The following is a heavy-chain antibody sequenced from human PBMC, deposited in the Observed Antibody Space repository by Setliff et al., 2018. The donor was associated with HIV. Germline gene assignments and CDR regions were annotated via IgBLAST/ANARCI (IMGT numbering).Heavy chain of an antibody. CDR1: GYTFTGYY. CDR3: ARVKVDWGFGNAFDI. J-gene: IGHJ3*02. CDR2: INPNSGGT. D-gene: IGHD7-27*01. V-gene: IGHV1-2*02. Sequence: ASVKVSCKASGYTFTGYYMHWVRQAPGQGLEWMGWINPNSGGTNYAQKFQGRVTMTRDTSISTAYMELNSLRAEDTAVYYCARVKVDWGFGNAFDIWGQGTMVTVS.